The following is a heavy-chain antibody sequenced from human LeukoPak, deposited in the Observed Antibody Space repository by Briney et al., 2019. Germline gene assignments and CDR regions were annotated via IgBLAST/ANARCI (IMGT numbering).Heavy chain of an antibody. CDR3: VKDRYVDY. V-gene: IGHV3-64*03. Sequence: GGSLRLSCSVSGFSFSSYAMHWVRQAPGKGPEYVSSISSNGDSTYYADPVKGRFTISRDNSKNTLFLQMSSLRAEDTAVYYCVKDRYVDYWGQGTLVTVSS. J-gene: IGHJ4*02. CDR1: GFSFSSYA. D-gene: IGHD3-16*01. CDR2: ISSNGDST.